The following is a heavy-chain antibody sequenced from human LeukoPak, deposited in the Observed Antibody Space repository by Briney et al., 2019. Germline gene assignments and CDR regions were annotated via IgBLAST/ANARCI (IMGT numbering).Heavy chain of an antibody. CDR2: IKQDGSEK. D-gene: IGHD6-19*01. CDR3: AKASHSSGWGVFDY. Sequence: GGSLRLSCAASGFTFSSYWMSWVRQAPGKGLEWVANIKQDGSEKYYVDSVKGRFTISRDNAKNSLYLQMNSLRAEDTAVYYCAKASHSSGWGVFDYWGQGTLVTVSS. V-gene: IGHV3-7*03. J-gene: IGHJ4*02. CDR1: GFTFSSYW.